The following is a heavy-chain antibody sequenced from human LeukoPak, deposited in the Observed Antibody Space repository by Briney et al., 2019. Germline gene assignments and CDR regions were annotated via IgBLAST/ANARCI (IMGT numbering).Heavy chain of an antibody. D-gene: IGHD3-10*01. Sequence: PSETLSLTCTVSGGSISSYYWSWIRQPPGKGLEWIGSIYYSGSTYYNPSLKSRVTISVDTSKNQFSLKLSSVTAADTAVYYCARTSYGSGEDFDYWGQGTLVTVSS. J-gene: IGHJ4*02. CDR1: GGSISSYY. CDR3: ARTSYGSGEDFDY. V-gene: IGHV4-59*01. CDR2: IYYSGST.